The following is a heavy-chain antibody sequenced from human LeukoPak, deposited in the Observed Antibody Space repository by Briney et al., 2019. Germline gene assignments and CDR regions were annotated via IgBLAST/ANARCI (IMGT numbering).Heavy chain of an antibody. CDR2: INPSGGST. CDR3: ARSGSVGAFDI. V-gene: IGHV1-46*01. J-gene: IGHJ3*02. Sequence: GASVKVSCKASGYTFTSYYMHWVRQAPGQGLEWMGIINPSGGSTSYAQKFQGRVTMTRDMSTGTVYMELSSLRSEDTAVYYCARSGSVGAFDIWGQGTMVTVSS. CDR1: GYTFTSYY. D-gene: IGHD4-23*01.